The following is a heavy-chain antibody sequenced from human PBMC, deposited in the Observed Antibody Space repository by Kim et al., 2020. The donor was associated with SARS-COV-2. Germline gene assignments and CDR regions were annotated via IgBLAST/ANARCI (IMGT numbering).Heavy chain of an antibody. D-gene: IGHD4-17*01. CDR2: ISGHGDTI. Sequence: GGSLRLSCAASGFSFTAYAMSWVRQAPGKGLEWVSTISGHGDTIYYGDSVKGRFTISRENSNNTVYLLMNSLTHEDTAGYYCARSPVTTGLYIDYWGLGT. V-gene: IGHV3-23*01. CDR3: ARSPVTTGLYIDY. CDR1: GFSFTAYA. J-gene: IGHJ4*02.